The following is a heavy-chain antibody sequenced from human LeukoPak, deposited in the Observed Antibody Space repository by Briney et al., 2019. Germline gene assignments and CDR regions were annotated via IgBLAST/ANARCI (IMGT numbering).Heavy chain of an antibody. CDR1: GFTFSSYA. Sequence: PGGSLRLSCAASGFTFSSYAMSWVRQAPGKGLEWVSIISGSGITTHHADSVKGRFTISRDNSKNTLFLQMNSLRAEDTAVYYCAKDGDGGSYYVLFDYWGQGALVTVSS. D-gene: IGHD1-26*01. CDR2: ISGSGITT. V-gene: IGHV3-23*01. CDR3: AKDGDGGSYYVLFDY. J-gene: IGHJ4*02.